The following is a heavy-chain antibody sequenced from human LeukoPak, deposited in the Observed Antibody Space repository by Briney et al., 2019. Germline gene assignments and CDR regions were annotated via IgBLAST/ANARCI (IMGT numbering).Heavy chain of an antibody. CDR3: ARDGGDYYDSPDAFDI. CDR1: GGSISSYY. CDR2: IYYSGST. D-gene: IGHD3-22*01. J-gene: IGHJ3*02. V-gene: IGHV4-59*01. Sequence: SETLSLTCTVSGGSISSYYWSWIRQPPGKGLEWIGDIYYSGSTNYNPSLKSRVTISVDTSKNQFSLKLSSVTAADTAVYYCARDGGDYYDSPDAFDIWGQGTMVTVSS.